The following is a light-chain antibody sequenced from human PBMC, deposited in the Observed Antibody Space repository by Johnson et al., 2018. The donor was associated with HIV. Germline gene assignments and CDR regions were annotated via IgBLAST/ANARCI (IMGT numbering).Light chain of an antibody. V-gene: IGLV1-51*01. J-gene: IGLJ1*01. Sequence: QSVLTQPPSVSAAPGQKVTISCSGSSSNIGNNYVSWYQQLPGTAPKLLIYVNNKRPSGIPDRFSGSKSGTSATLGITGLQTGDEADYYCGTWDSSLTTSYVFGTGTKVTVV. CDR2: VNN. CDR3: GTWDSSLTTSYV. CDR1: SSNIGNNY.